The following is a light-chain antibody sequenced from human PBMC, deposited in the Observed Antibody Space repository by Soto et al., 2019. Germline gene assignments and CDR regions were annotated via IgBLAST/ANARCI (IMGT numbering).Light chain of an antibody. J-gene: IGLJ1*01. CDR2: EVS. CDR1: SGDVGGYYY. CDR3: CSYAGGTLVYV. Sequence: QSVLTQPASVSGSPGQSITISCTGTSGDVGGYYYVSWYQQLPGKAPKLMISEVSNRPSGVSNRFSGSKSGNTASLTISGLQADDEADYYCCSYAGGTLVYVFGTGTKVTVL. V-gene: IGLV2-14*01.